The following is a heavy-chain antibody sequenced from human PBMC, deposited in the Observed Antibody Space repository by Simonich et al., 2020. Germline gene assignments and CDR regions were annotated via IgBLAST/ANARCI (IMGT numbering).Heavy chain of an antibody. CDR1: GGSFSGYY. CDR3: ARPLGIVWAFDI. CDR2: INQSGTT. Sequence: QVQLQQWGAGLLKPSETLSLTCAVYGGSFSGYYWSWIRQPPGKGLEWIGEINQSGTTNSNPSLKSRVTISVDTSKNQFSLKLSSVTAADTAVYYCARPLGIVWAFDIWGQGTMVTVSS. J-gene: IGHJ3*02. V-gene: IGHV4-34*01. D-gene: IGHD3-16*01.